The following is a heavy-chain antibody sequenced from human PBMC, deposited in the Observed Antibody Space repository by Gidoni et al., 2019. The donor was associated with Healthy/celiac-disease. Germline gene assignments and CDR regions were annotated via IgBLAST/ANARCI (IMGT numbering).Heavy chain of an antibody. CDR2: INHRGST. V-gene: IGHV4-34*01. Sequence: QVQLQQWGAGLLKPSATLSLTCAVYGGSFSGYYWSWIRQPPGKGLEWIGEINHRGSTNYNPSLKSRVTISVDTSKSQFSLKLSSVTAADTAVYYCARGGGCSSTSCYFMDVWGKGTTVTVSS. CDR3: ARGGGCSSTSCYFMDV. J-gene: IGHJ6*03. D-gene: IGHD2-2*01. CDR1: GGSFSGYY.